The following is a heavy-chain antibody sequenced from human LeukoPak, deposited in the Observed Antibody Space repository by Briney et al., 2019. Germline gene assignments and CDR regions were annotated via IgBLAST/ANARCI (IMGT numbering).Heavy chain of an antibody. CDR3: ARAHMTTVTDNFDY. Sequence: ASVKVSCKASGYTFTSYGISWVRQAPGQGLEWIGWISAYNGNTNYAQKLQGRVTMTTDPSTSPAYMELRSLRSDDTAVYYCARAHMTTVTDNFDYWGQGTLVTVSS. D-gene: IGHD4-17*01. CDR2: ISAYNGNT. J-gene: IGHJ4*02. V-gene: IGHV1-18*01. CDR1: GYTFTSYG.